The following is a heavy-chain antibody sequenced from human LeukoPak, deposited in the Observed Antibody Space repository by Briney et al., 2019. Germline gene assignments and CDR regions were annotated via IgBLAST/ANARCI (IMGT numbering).Heavy chain of an antibody. CDR2: TYNTGRT. V-gene: IGHV4-59*08. D-gene: IGHD1-26*01. CDR3: ARQGELAIDY. J-gene: IGHJ4*02. CDR1: GGSITNYY. Sequence: SETLSLTCSASGGSITNYYWSWIRQSPGKGLEWIGFTYNTGRTNYNPSLQSRVTMSIDTSKNQFSLKLSSVTAADTAAYYCARQGELAIDYWGQGTLVTVSS.